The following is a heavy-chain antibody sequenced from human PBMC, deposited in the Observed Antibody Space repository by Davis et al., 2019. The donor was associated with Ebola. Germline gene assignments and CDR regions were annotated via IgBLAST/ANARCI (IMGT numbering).Heavy chain of an antibody. Sequence: PGGSLRLSCAASGFTFSGSAMHWVRQASGKGLEWVGRIRSKANSHATAYAASVKGRFTISRDDSKNTAYLQMNSLKTEDTAVYYCARRGYCSSTSCYEFDPWGQGTLVTVSS. CDR1: GFTFSGSA. J-gene: IGHJ5*02. CDR3: ARRGYCSSTSCYEFDP. V-gene: IGHV3-73*01. D-gene: IGHD2-2*01. CDR2: IRSKANSHAT.